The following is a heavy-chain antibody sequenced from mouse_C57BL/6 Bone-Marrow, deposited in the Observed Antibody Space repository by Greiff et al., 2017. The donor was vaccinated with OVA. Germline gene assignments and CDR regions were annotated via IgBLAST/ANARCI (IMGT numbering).Heavy chain of an antibody. Sequence: EVKLMESGGGLVQSGRSLRLSCATSGFTFSDFYMEWVRQAPGKGLEWIAASRNKANDYTTEYSASVKGRFIVSRDTSQSILYLQMNALRAEDTAIYYCARDAYYGLDYWGQGTTLTVSS. V-gene: IGHV7-1*01. J-gene: IGHJ2*01. D-gene: IGHD1-2*01. CDR3: ARDAYYGLDY. CDR2: SRNKANDYTT. CDR1: GFTFSDFY.